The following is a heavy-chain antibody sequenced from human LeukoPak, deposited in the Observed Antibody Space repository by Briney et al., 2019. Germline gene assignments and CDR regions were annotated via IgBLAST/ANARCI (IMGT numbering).Heavy chain of an antibody. CDR1: GFTFSSYA. CDR3: ARGLRRGYSYVPY. Sequence: PGGSLRLSCAASGFTFSSYAMSWVRQAPGKGLEWVSSISSSSSYIYYADSVKGRFTISRDNAKNSLYLQMNSLRAEDTAVYYCARGLRRGYSYVPYWGQGTLVTVSS. D-gene: IGHD5-18*01. J-gene: IGHJ4*02. CDR2: ISSSSSYI. V-gene: IGHV3-21*01.